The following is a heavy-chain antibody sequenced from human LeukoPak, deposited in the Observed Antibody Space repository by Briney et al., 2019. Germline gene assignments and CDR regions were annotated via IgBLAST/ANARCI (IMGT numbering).Heavy chain of an antibody. CDR1: GGSISSYY. Sequence: SETLSLTCTVSGGSISSYYWSWIWQPPGKGLEWIGYIYYSGSTNYNPSLKSRVTISVDTSKNQFSLKLSSVTAADRAVYYCARFIVATNANFDYWGQGTLVTVSS. CDR3: ARFIVATNANFDY. V-gene: IGHV4-59*01. J-gene: IGHJ4*02. CDR2: IYYSGST. D-gene: IGHD5-12*01.